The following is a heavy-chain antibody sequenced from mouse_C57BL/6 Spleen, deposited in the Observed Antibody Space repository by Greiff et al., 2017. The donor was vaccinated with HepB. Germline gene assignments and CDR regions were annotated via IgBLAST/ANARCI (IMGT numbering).Heavy chain of an antibody. CDR1: GYTFTSYW. CDR2: IDPSDSYT. V-gene: IGHV1-50*01. J-gene: IGHJ2*01. D-gene: IGHD4-1*02. CDR3: ATVLATGPFDY. Sequence: VQLQQPGAELVKPGASVKLSCKASGYTFTSYWMQWVKQRPGQGLEWIGEIDPSDSYTNYNQKFKGKATLTVDTSSSTAYMQLSSLTSEDSAVYYCATVLATGPFDYWGQDTTLTVSS.